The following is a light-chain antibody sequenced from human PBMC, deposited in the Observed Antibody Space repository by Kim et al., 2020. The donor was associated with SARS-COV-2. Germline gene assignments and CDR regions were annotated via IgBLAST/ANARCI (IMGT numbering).Light chain of an antibody. CDR2: GAS. J-gene: IGKJ1*01. CDR1: PAVTSNY. Sequence: SPGERATLSCRARPAVTSNYLAWYQQKPGQAPRLLIYGASSRATGISDRFSGSVSGTDFTLTISRLEPEDFAVYYCQQYGSSPATFGQGTKVDIK. V-gene: IGKV3-20*01. CDR3: QQYGSSPAT.